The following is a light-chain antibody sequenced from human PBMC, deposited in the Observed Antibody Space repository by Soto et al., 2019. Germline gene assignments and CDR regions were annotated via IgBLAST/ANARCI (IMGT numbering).Light chain of an antibody. J-gene: IGKJ1*01. Sequence: EIVLTQSPATLSLSPGERATLSCRASQSVSSYLAWYQQKPGQAPRLLIYDASSRATGIPARFSGSGSGTDFTLTISSLEPEDFAVYYCQQLTDWPPQWPFGQGNKVDIK. CDR2: DAS. V-gene: IGKV3-11*01. CDR1: QSVSSY. CDR3: QQLTDWPPQWP.